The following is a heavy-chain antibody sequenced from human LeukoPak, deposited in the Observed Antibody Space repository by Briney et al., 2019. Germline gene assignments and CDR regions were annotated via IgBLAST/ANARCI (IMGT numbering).Heavy chain of an antibody. Sequence: VASVKVSCKASGYTFTSYDINWVRQATGQGLEWVGWMNPNSGNTGYAQKFQGRVTITRNTSISTAYMELGSLRSEDTAVYYCARTFIAVAGFDAFDIWGQGTMVTVSS. J-gene: IGHJ3*02. V-gene: IGHV1-8*03. CDR1: GYTFTSYD. CDR3: ARTFIAVAGFDAFDI. CDR2: MNPNSGNT. D-gene: IGHD6-19*01.